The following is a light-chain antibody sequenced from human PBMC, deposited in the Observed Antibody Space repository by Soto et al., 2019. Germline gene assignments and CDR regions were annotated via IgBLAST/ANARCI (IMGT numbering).Light chain of an antibody. CDR3: QQSYSTPGT. Sequence: DIQMTQSPSSLSASVGDRVTITCRASQSISSYVNWYQQKPGKAPKLLIYAASSLQSGVPSRFSGSGSGTDFTLTISSLQPEDFATYYCQQSYSTPGTFGQWTKREIK. J-gene: IGKJ2*02. CDR2: AAS. CDR1: QSISSY. V-gene: IGKV1-39*01.